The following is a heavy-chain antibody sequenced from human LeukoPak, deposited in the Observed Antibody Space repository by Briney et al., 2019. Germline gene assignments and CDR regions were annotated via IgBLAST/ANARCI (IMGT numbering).Heavy chain of an antibody. CDR1: GYTFTSYY. D-gene: IGHD1-26*01. Sequence: ASVKVSCKASGYTFTSYYMHWVRQAPGQGPESMGLINPTGGSTGYAQKFQRRVTMTRDMSTSTDYMELSSLRSEDTAIYYCARDNSVGDNAWWFDPWGQGTLVTVSS. J-gene: IGHJ5*02. CDR3: ARDNSVGDNAWWFDP. V-gene: IGHV1-46*01. CDR2: INPTGGST.